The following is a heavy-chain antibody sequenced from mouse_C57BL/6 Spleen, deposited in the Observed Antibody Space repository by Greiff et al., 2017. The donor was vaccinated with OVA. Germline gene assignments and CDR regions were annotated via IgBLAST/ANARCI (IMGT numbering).Heavy chain of an antibody. CDR3: TRWDGYFWYFDV. D-gene: IGHD2-3*01. CDR2: ISSGGDYI. CDR1: GFTFSSYA. Sequence: EVQVVESGEGLVKPGGSLKLSCAASGFTFSSYAMSWVRQTPEKRLEWVAYISSGGDYIYYADTVKGRFTISRDNARNTLYLQMSSLKSEDTAMYYCTRWDGYFWYFDVWGTGTTVTVSS. V-gene: IGHV5-9-1*02. J-gene: IGHJ1*03.